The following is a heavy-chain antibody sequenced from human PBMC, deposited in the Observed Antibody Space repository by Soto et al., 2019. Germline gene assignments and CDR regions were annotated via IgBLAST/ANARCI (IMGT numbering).Heavy chain of an antibody. D-gene: IGHD3-22*01. CDR3: ARARADYYDSSGYPLGY. CDR1: GFTFSSYA. V-gene: IGHV3-30-3*01. Sequence: GGSLRLSCAASGFTFSSYAMHWVRQAPGKGLEWVAVISYDGSNKYYADSVKGRFTISRDNSKNTLYLQMNSLRAEDTAVYYCARARADYYDSSGYPLGYWGQGTLVTVSS. J-gene: IGHJ4*02. CDR2: ISYDGSNK.